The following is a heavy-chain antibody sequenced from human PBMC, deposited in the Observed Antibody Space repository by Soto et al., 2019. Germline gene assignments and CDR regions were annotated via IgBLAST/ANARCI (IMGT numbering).Heavy chain of an antibody. D-gene: IGHD2-15*01. CDR1: GFTFSSYA. J-gene: IGHJ5*02. CDR3: ARDRRRGAFDP. CDR2: ISYDGSNK. V-gene: IGHV3-30-3*01. Sequence: GGSLRLSCAASGFTFSSYAMHWVRQAPGKGLEWVAVISYDGSNKYYADSVKGRFTISRDNSKNTLYLQMNSLRAEDTAVYYCARDRRRGAFDPWGQGTLVTSPQ.